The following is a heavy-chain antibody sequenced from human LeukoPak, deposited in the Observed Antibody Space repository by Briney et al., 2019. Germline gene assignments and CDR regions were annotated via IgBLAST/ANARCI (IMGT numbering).Heavy chain of an antibody. CDR3: ARVVYKNWFDP. J-gene: IGHJ5*02. CDR2: IHYSGST. Sequence: SETLSLTCTVSGGSISSYYWSWIRQPPGKGLEWIGYIHYSGSTNYNPSLKSRVTISVDTSKNQFSLKLSSVTAADTAVYYCARVVYKNWFDPWGQGTLVTVSS. CDR1: GGSISSYY. D-gene: IGHD5-24*01. V-gene: IGHV4-59*01.